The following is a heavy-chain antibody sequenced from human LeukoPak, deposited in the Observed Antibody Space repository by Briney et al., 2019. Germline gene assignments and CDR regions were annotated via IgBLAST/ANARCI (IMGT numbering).Heavy chain of an antibody. CDR2: IYYSGST. CDR1: GGSISSYY. V-gene: IGHV4-59*01. D-gene: IGHD3-10*01. J-gene: IGHJ4*02. CDR3: AGSYYYGPGTPSGPFDY. Sequence: SETLSLTCTVSGGSISSYYWSWIRQPPGKGLEWIGYIYYSGSTNYNPSLKSRVTISVDTSKNQFSLKLSSVTAADTAVYYCAGSYYYGPGTPSGPFDYWGQGTLVTVSS.